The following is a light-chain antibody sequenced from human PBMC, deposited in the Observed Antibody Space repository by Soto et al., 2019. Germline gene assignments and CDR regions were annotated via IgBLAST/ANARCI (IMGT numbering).Light chain of an antibody. V-gene: IGLV1-44*01. CDR1: SSNLGTNI. CDR3: AAWDDSLKRWV. J-gene: IGLJ3*02. Sequence: QSVLTQPPSTSGTPGQRVTISCSGSSSNLGTNIVNWYQQLPGAAPKLLIYANNQRPSGVPDRFSGSKSGTSASLAISGLQSEDEADYYCAAWDDSLKRWVFGGGTKVTVL. CDR2: ANN.